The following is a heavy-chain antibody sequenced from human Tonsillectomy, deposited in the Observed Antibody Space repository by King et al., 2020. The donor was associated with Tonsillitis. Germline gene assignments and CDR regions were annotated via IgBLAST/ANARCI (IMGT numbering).Heavy chain of an antibody. CDR2: ISWNSGRI. V-gene: IGHV3-9*01. J-gene: IGHJ4*02. D-gene: IGHD6-19*01. Sequence: VQLVESGGGLVQPGRSLRLSCAASGFTFDDYAMHWVRQAPGKGLEWVSGISWNSGRIGYADSVKGRFTISRDNAKNSLYLQMNSLRAEDTALYYCAKEGSSGWYVYFDYWGQGTLVTVSS. CDR1: GFTFDDYA. CDR3: AKEGSSGWYVYFDY.